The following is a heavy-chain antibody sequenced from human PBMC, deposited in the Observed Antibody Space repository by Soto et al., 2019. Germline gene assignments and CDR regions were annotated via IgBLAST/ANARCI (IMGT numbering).Heavy chain of an antibody. Sequence: GGSLRLCCAASGFTVSSNYMSWVRQAPGKGLEWVSVIYSGGSTYYADSVKGRFTISRDNSKNTLYLQMNSLRAEDTAVYYCATNSPYYYDSSGYYSPRIDYWGQGTLVTVSS. D-gene: IGHD3-22*01. CDR3: ATNSPYYYDSSGYYSPRIDY. J-gene: IGHJ4*02. V-gene: IGHV3-53*01. CDR1: GFTVSSNY. CDR2: IYSGGST.